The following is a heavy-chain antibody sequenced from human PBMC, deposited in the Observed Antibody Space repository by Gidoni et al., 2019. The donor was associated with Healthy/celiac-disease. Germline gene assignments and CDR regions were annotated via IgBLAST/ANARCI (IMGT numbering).Heavy chain of an antibody. D-gene: IGHD2-21*02. Sequence: QVQLVESGGGVVQPGRSRRLSCAASGFTFSSYGMHWVRQAAGKGLEWVAVISYDGSNKYYADSVKGRFTISRDNSKNTLYLQMNSLRAEDTAVYYCAKGGVVVTAIDDYWGQGTLVTVSS. CDR2: ISYDGSNK. CDR3: AKGGVVVTAIDDY. CDR1: GFTFSSYG. V-gene: IGHV3-30*18. J-gene: IGHJ4*02.